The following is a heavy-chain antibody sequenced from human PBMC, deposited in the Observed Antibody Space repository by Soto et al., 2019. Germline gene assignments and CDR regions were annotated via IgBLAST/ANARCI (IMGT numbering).Heavy chain of an antibody. J-gene: IGHJ4*02. Sequence: PGGSLRLSCAASGFTFNSYAMSWVRQTPGKGLEWVSAISTSGGSTYYADSVKGRFTISRDNSKNTLYLQMNSLRAEDTAVYYCAKVYGSHWYFDYWGQGTLVTVS. CDR2: ISTSGGST. V-gene: IGHV3-23*01. CDR3: AKVYGSHWYFDY. CDR1: GFTFNSYA. D-gene: IGHD3-10*01.